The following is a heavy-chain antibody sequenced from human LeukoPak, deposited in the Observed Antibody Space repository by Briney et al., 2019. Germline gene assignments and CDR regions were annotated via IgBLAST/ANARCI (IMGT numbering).Heavy chain of an antibody. D-gene: IGHD2-15*01. V-gene: IGHV1-18*01. CDR2: ISAYNGNT. Sequence: ASVKVSCKASGYTFTSYGISWVRQAPGQGLEWMGWISAYNGNTNYAQKLQGRVTMTTDTSTSTAYMELRSLRSNDTAVYYCARDPPRIVVVVAATNYYGMDVWGQGTTVTVSS. J-gene: IGHJ6*02. CDR1: GYTFTSYG. CDR3: ARDPPRIVVVVAATNYYGMDV.